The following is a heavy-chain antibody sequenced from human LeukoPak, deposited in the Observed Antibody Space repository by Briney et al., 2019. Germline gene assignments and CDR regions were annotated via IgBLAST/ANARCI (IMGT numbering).Heavy chain of an antibody. J-gene: IGHJ6*03. D-gene: IGHD3-10*01. CDR2: ISAYNGNT. CDR1: GYTFTSYG. V-gene: IGHV1-18*01. CDR3: ARVKATHHGSGYYMDV. Sequence: ASVKVSCKASGYTFTSYGISWVRQAPGQGLEWMGWISAYNGNTNYAQKLQGRVAMTTDTSTSTAYMELRSLRSDDTAVYYCARVKATHHGSGYYMDVWGKGTTVTVSS.